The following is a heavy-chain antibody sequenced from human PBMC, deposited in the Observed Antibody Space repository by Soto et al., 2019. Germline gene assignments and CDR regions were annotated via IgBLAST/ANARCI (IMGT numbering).Heavy chain of an antibody. V-gene: IGHV1-69*06. Sequence: QVQLVQSGAEVKKPGSSVKVSCKASGGTFSSYAISWVRQAPGQGLEWMGGISPIFGTATYAQKFQGRVTITADKSTSTAYMELSSLRSEDTAVYYCASPTREWLPPARDYYYGMDVWGQGTTVTVSS. D-gene: IGHD3-3*01. CDR1: GGTFSSYA. CDR2: ISPIFGTA. CDR3: ASPTREWLPPARDYYYGMDV. J-gene: IGHJ6*02.